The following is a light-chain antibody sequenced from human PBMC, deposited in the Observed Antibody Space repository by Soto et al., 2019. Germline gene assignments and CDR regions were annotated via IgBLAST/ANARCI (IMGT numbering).Light chain of an antibody. Sequence: QSALTQPASVSGSPGQSITISCTGTSSDVGSYKLVSWYQQHPGKAPKLMIYEGNKRPSGVSNRFSGSKSGSTASLTISGLQPEDEADYYCCSYAGSSTSVVFGGGTTLTVL. V-gene: IGLV2-23*01. CDR3: CSYAGSSTSVV. CDR2: EGN. CDR1: SSDVGSYKL. J-gene: IGLJ2*01.